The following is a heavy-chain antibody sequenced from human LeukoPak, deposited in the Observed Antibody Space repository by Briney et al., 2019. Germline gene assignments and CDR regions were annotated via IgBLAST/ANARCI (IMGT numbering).Heavy chain of an antibody. V-gene: IGHV4-59*12. J-gene: IGHJ5*02. Sequence: TSETLSLTCTVSGGSISSYYWSWIRQPPGKGLEWIGYIYYSGSTNYNPSLKSRVTISVDTSKNQFSLKLSSVTAADTAVYYCARETPVYDSSGYYYLSWGQGTLVTVSS. CDR3: ARETPVYDSSGYYYLS. CDR1: GGSISSYY. D-gene: IGHD3-22*01. CDR2: IYYSGST.